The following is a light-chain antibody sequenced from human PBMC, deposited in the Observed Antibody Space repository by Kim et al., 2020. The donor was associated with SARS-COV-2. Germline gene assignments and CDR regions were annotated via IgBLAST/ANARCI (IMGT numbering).Light chain of an antibody. CDR1: QSIGNW. CDR3: QQATGFPLS. V-gene: IGKV1-12*01. J-gene: IGKJ4*01. Sequence: AAVGDRVTITGRASQSIGNWLAWYQQKPGMVPKLLVYSASSLQSGVPARFSGSGAGTVFTLTIDSLQPEDFATYYCQQATGFPLSFGGGTKVDIK. CDR2: SAS.